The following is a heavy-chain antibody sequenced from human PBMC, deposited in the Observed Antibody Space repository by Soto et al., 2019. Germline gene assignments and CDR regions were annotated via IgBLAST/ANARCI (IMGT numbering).Heavy chain of an antibody. J-gene: IGHJ3*02. CDR1: GFTFSRYT. Sequence: EVQLLESGGGLVQPGGSLRLSCVASGFTFSRYTMSWVRQAPGKGLEWVSTVENNLVITTYADSVKGRFTISRDNSQXXXXXXXXXXXXXXXXXXYCARVRGEKYGSAWYDVIDIWGQGTMVTVSS. CDR3: ARVRGEKYGSAWYDVIDI. V-gene: IGHV3-23*01. CDR2: VENNLVIT. D-gene: IGHD6-19*01.